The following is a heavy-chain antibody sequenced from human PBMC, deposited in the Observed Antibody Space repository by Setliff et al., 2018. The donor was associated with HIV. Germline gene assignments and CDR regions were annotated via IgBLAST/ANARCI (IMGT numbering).Heavy chain of an antibody. CDR3: VRDDYGYNGKGFDY. CDR2: IYHSATT. D-gene: IGHD4-17*01. V-gene: IGHV4-38-2*02. J-gene: IGHJ4*02. Sequence: SSETXSLTCTSSGDSISGDXXXIRQPPGKGLEWIGSIYHSATTYYNPSLWGRVTISIDTSNNQISLRLSSVTAADTAMXYCVRDDYGYNGKGFDYWGPGTLVTVSS. CDR1: GDSISGD.